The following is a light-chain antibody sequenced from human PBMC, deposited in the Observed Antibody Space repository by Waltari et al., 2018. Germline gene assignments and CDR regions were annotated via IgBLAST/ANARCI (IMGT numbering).Light chain of an antibody. CDR3: QTWGTGMDWG. Sequence: QPVLTQSPSASASLGPSVKLTCTLTSGHTNYDIAWHHQKPEKGPRYWVKLTRHGSHTKGDWLPDRFSCSRCGAERYLIISSLQSEDEADYYCQTWGTGMDWGFGGGTKLTVL. CDR1: SGHTNYD. V-gene: IGLV4-69*01. CDR2: LTRHGSH. J-gene: IGLJ3*02.